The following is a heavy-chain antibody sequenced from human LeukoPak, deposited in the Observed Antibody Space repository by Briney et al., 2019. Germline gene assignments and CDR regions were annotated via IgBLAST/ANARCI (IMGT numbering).Heavy chain of an antibody. CDR3: ARGGSAVLES. Sequence: GGSLRLSCAASGFTFSTYWMHWVRHGPGKGLEWVSRITSDGSSRSHADSVKDRFIISRDNAKNTLYLQMNSLRVDDTAVYYCARGGSAVLESWGQGSQVAVSS. CDR1: GFTFSTYW. CDR2: ITSDGSSR. J-gene: IGHJ5*02. D-gene: IGHD6-25*01. V-gene: IGHV3-74*01.